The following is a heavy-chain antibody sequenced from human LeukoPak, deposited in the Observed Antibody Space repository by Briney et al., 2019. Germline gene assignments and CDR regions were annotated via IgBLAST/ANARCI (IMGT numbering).Heavy chain of an antibody. D-gene: IGHD1-1*01. CDR2: ISYDGRNK. CDR3: ARDRVNWNDVGGLFDY. Sequence: GSLRLSCAASGFSFSNFGMHWVRQAPAKGLEWVAVISYDGRNKYFADSVKGRLTISRDNSKNTVYLEMNSLRDEDTAVYYCARDRVNWNDVGGLFDYWGQGTLVTVSS. V-gene: IGHV3-30*03. CDR1: GFSFSNFG. J-gene: IGHJ4*02.